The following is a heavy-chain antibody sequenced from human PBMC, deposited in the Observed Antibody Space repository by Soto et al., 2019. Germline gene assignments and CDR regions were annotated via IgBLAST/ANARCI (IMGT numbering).Heavy chain of an antibody. CDR3: ARGFRDSSGYYLCDY. D-gene: IGHD3-22*01. Sequence: GQGLEWMGGIIPIFGTANYAQKFQGRVTITADESTSTAYMELSSLRSEDTAVYYCARGFRDSSGYYLCDYWGQGTLVTVSS. CDR2: IIPIFGTA. V-gene: IGHV1-69*01. J-gene: IGHJ4*02.